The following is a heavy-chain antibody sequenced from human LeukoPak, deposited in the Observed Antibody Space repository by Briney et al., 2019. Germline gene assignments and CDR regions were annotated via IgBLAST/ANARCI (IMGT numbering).Heavy chain of an antibody. Sequence: SETLSLTCTVSGGSISSYYWSWIRQPPGKGREWVGYIYYSGSTNYNPSLKSRVTISVDTSKNQFSLKLSSVTAADTAVYYCARDSGSNYGMDVWGQGTTVTVSS. J-gene: IGHJ6*02. CDR1: GGSISSYY. CDR3: ARDSGSNYGMDV. CDR2: IYYSGST. D-gene: IGHD1-26*01. V-gene: IGHV4-59*01.